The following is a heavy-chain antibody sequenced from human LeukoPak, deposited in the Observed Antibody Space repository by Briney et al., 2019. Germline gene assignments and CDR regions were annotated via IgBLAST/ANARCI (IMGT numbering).Heavy chain of an antibody. CDR2: IKQDGSEK. Sequence: PGGSLRLSCAASGFTFSSYWMSWVRQAPGKGLEWVANIKQDGSEKYYVDSVKGRFTISRDNAKNSLYLQMNSLRAEDTAVYYCARQSGYSYGWRDFDYWGQGTLVTVS. CDR1: GFTFSSYW. V-gene: IGHV3-7*01. D-gene: IGHD5-18*01. J-gene: IGHJ4*02. CDR3: ARQSGYSYGWRDFDY.